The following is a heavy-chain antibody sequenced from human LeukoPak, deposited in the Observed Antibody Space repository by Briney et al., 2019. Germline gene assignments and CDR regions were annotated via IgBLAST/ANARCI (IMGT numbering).Heavy chain of an antibody. CDR2: IYTSGST. V-gene: IGHV4-4*07. CDR3: ARDSSYSTSWPFDY. J-gene: IGHJ4*02. Sequence: SETLSLTCTVSGGSISSYYWSWIRQPPGKGLEWIGRIYTSGSTNYNPSLKSRVTISVDTSKNQFSLKLSSVTAADTAVYYCARDSSYSTSWPFDYWGQGTLVTVSS. CDR1: GGSISSYY. D-gene: IGHD6-13*01.